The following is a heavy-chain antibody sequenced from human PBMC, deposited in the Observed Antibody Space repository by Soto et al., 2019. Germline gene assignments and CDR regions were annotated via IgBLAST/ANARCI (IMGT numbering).Heavy chain of an antibody. CDR3: ARAGVTPDFFDY. CDR1: GFSFRTIY. CDR2: FESGGSI. J-gene: IGHJ4*02. D-gene: IGHD2-21*02. V-gene: IGHV3-53*01. Sequence: LRLSCAASGFSFRTIYMSWVRQAPGKGLEWVSVFESGGSIYYADSVKGRFIISRDYAKNTVYLQMNSLTVEDTAVYYCARAGVTPDFFDYWGQGTLVTVSS.